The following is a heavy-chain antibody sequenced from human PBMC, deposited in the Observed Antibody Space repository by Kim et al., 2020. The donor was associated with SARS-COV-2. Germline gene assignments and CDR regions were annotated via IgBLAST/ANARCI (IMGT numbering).Heavy chain of an antibody. CDR3: ARHKAYYDFLTGYFNFDS. CDR1: GDSITTTSHY. D-gene: IGHD3-9*01. V-gene: IGHV4-39*01. Sequence: SETLSLTCNVSGDSITTTSHYWGWIRQPPGKGLEWIGSIYHSGGTYFNPSLESRVSMSVDTSKNQYSLRLHSLNATDTAIYFCARHKAYYDFLTGYFNFDSWGQGTLVTVSA. CDR2: IYHSGGT. J-gene: IGHJ4*02.